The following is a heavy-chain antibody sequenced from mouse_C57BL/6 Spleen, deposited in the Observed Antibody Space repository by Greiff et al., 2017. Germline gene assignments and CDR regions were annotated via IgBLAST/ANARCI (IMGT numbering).Heavy chain of an antibody. CDR2: IHPNSGST. D-gene: IGHD2-5*01. CDR3: ARTYYSNYDAMDY. J-gene: IGHJ4*01. Sequence: VKLQQPGAELVKPGASVKLSCKASGYTFTSYWMHWVKQRPGQGLEWIGMIHPNSGSTNYNEKFKSKATLTVDKSSSTAYMQLSSLTSEDSAVYYCARTYYSNYDAMDYWGQGTSVTVSS. V-gene: IGHV1-64*01. CDR1: GYTFTSYW.